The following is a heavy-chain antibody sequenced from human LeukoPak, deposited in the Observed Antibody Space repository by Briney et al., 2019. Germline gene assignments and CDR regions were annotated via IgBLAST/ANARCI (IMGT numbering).Heavy chain of an antibody. CDR1: GFTVSSNY. D-gene: IGHD3-10*01. CDR2: IYSGGST. Sequence: PGGSLRLSCAASGFTVSSNYMNWVRQAPGKGLEWVSVIYSGGSTYYADSVKGRFTISRDNAKNTLYLQMNSLRVEDTAVYYCAKEGYYGSGSFPDYWGQGTLVTVSS. V-gene: IGHV3-53*05. J-gene: IGHJ4*02. CDR3: AKEGYYGSGSFPDY.